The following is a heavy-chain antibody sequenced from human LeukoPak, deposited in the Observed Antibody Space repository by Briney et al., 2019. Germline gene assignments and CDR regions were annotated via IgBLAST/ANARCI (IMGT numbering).Heavy chain of an antibody. J-gene: IGHJ3*02. CDR1: GYTFTIYY. V-gene: IGHV1-46*01. Sequence: GASVKVSCKASGYTFTIYYMHWVRQAPGQGLEWMGMINPSGGSTSYAQKFQGRVTMTRDASTSTVYMELSSLRSEDTAVYYCARSEGATASAFDIWGQGTMVTVSS. D-gene: IGHD1-26*01. CDR2: INPSGGST. CDR3: ARSEGATASAFDI.